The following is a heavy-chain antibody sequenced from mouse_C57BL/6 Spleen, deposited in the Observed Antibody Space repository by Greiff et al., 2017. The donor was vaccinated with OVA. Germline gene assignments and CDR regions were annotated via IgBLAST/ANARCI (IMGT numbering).Heavy chain of an antibody. Sequence: VQGVESGAELVKPGASVKLSCKASGYTFTSYWMHWVKQRPGQGLEWIGMIHPNSGSTNYNEKFKSKATLTVDKSSSTAYMQLSSLTSEDSAVYYCASLTGTDYWGQGTTLTVSS. CDR3: ASLTGTDY. D-gene: IGHD4-1*01. J-gene: IGHJ2*01. CDR2: IHPNSGST. V-gene: IGHV1-64*01. CDR1: GYTFTSYW.